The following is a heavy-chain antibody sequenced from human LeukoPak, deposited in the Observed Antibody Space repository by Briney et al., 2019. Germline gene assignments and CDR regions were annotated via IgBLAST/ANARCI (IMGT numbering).Heavy chain of an antibody. CDR2: IKQDGSEK. CDR1: GFTFSSYW. CDR3: ARNAVEGSSWYRPLYYYYYYMDV. J-gene: IGHJ6*03. D-gene: IGHD6-13*01. Sequence: GGSLRLSCAASGFTFSSYWMSWVRQAPGKGLEWVANIKQDGSEKYYVDSVKGRFTISRDNAKNSLYLQMNSLRAEDTAVYYCARNAVEGSSWYRPLYYYYYYMDVWGKGTTVTVTS. V-gene: IGHV3-7*01.